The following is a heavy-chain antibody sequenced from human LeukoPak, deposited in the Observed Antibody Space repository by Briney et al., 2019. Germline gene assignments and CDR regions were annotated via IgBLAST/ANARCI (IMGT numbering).Heavy chain of an antibody. V-gene: IGHV4-39*01. J-gene: IGHJ4*02. CDR1: GGSITISSYY. D-gene: IGHD3-3*01. CDR3: ARWESGYYVDFDY. CDR2: IHYSGST. Sequence: KTSETLSLTCTVSGGSITISSYYWGWVRQPPGRGLEWIGSIHYSGSTYYNPSLMSRVTISVDTSKNQFSLKVSSVTAADTAVYYCARWESGYYVDFDYWGQGTLVTVSS.